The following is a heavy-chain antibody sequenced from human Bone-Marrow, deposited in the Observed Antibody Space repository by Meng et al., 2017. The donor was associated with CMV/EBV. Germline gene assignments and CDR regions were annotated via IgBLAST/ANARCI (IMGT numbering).Heavy chain of an antibody. D-gene: IGHD1-26*01. CDR2: FDPEDGET. CDR3: ARDLRRIVGATYSLDY. Sequence: ASVKVSCKVSGYTLTELSMHWVRQAPGKGLEWMGGFDPEDGETIYAQKFQGRVTMTRDTSISTAYMELSRLRSDDTAVYYCARDLRRIVGATYSLDYWGQGTLVTVSS. CDR1: GYTLTELS. J-gene: IGHJ4*02. V-gene: IGHV1-24*01.